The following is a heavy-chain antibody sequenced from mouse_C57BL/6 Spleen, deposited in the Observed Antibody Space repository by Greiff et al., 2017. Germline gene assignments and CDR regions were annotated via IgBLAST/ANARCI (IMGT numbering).Heavy chain of an antibody. Sequence: QVQLQQPGAELVMPGASVKLSCKASGYTFTSYWMHWVKQRPGQGLEWIGEIDPSDSYTNYNQKFKGKSPLTVDKSSSTAYMQLSSLTSEDSAVYYCARYYYGWFAYWGQGTLVTVSA. CDR3: ARYYYGWFAY. D-gene: IGHD1-1*01. J-gene: IGHJ3*01. CDR1: GYTFTSYW. V-gene: IGHV1-69*01. CDR2: IDPSDSYT.